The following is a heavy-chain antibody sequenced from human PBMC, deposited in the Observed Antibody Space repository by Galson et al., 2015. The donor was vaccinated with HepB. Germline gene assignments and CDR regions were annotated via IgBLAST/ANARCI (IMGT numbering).Heavy chain of an antibody. Sequence: QSGAEVKKPGESLKISCKGSGYSFTSYWIGWVRQMPGKGLEWMGIIYPGDSDTKYSPSFQGQVTISADKSIGTAYLQWSSLKASDTAMYYCGRSDTMLLIKPDAFDIWGQGTMVTVSS. CDR1: GYSFTSYW. V-gene: IGHV5-51*03. CDR2: IYPGDSDT. J-gene: IGHJ3*02. CDR3: GRSDTMLLIKPDAFDI. D-gene: IGHD3-16*01.